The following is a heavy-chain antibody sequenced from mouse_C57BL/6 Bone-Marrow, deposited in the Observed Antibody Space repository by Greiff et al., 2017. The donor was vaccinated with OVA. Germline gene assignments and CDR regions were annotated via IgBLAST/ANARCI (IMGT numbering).Heavy chain of an antibody. CDR3: ARSPYYSSRAMDY. V-gene: IGHV1-26*01. CDR1: GYTFTDYY. J-gene: IGHJ4*01. Sequence: VQLKQSGPELVKPGASVKISCKASGYTFTDYYMNWVKQSHGKSLEWIGDINPNNGGTSYNQKFKGKATLTVDKSSSTAYMELRSLTSEDSAVYYCARSPYYSSRAMDYWGQGTSVTVSS. D-gene: IGHD2-12*01. CDR2: INPNNGGT.